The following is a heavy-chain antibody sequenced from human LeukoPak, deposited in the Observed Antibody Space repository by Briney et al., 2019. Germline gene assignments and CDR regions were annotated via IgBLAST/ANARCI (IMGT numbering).Heavy chain of an antibody. Sequence: GGSLRPSCEASAFTFSSYWMSWVRQAPGKGLEWVANIKEDGSEINYVDSVKGRFTISRDNAKNSLFQQMNSLRVEDTAVYYCARDRGYSSFDYWGQGTLVTVSS. J-gene: IGHJ4*02. CDR2: IKEDGSEI. D-gene: IGHD4-23*01. V-gene: IGHV3-7*01. CDR1: AFTFSSYW. CDR3: ARDRGYSSFDY.